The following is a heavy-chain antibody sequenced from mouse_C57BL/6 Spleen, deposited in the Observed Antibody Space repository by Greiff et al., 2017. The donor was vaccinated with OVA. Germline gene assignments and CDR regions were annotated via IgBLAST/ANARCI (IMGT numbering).Heavy chain of an antibody. CDR3: ARGGTTVVARVFDY. CDR2: IDPSDSYT. CDR1: GYTFTSYW. Sequence: VQLQQPGAELVKPGASVKLSCKASGYTFTSYWMQWVKQRPGQGLEWIGEIDPSDSYTNYNQKFKGKATLTVDTSSSTAYMQLSSLTSEDSAVYYCARGGTTVVARVFDYWGQGTTLTVSS. J-gene: IGHJ2*01. D-gene: IGHD1-1*01. V-gene: IGHV1-50*01.